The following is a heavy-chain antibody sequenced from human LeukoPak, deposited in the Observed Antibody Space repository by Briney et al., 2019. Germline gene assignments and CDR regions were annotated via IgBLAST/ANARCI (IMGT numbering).Heavy chain of an antibody. J-gene: IGHJ4*02. D-gene: IGHD3-3*01. Sequence: GGSLRLSCAASGFIFSNYPMTWVRQAPGKGLEWVSAISGFGDRTVYADSVKGRFTISRDNSKSTLYLQMNSLKAEDTDIYYCGKEPWEGSGYIHYWGQGILVTVSS. V-gene: IGHV3-23*01. CDR2: ISGFGDRT. CDR1: GFIFSNYP. CDR3: GKEPWEGSGYIHY.